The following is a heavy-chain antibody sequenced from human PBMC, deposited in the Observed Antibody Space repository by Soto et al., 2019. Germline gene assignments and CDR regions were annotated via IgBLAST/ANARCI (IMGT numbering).Heavy chain of an antibody. CDR3: AKLAVVVPATPHDYMDV. Sequence: QVRLVESGGGVVQPGRSLRLSCVASGFTFSDYGMHWVRHSPGKGLEWVAVISYHGNEYYSDSVKGRFTISRDNSEKTLYLQMNSLRAEDTAVYYCAKLAVVVPATPHDYMDVWGQVNAVTVSS. J-gene: IGHJ6*02. CDR1: GFTFSDYG. D-gene: IGHD2-2*01. CDR2: ISYHGNE. V-gene: IGHV3-30*18.